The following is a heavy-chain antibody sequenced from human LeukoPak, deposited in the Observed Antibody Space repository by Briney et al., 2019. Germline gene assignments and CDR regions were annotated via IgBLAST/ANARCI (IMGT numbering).Heavy chain of an antibody. CDR1: GGSISSYY. V-gene: IGHV4-59*12. D-gene: IGHD3-22*01. CDR2: IYYSGST. J-gene: IGHJ6*03. CDR3: ARSLYYYDSSGYLPYYYYYMDV. Sequence: PSETLSLTCTVSGGSISSYYWSWIRQPPGKGLEWIGYIYYSGSTNYNPSVKSRVATSLDKASNQFSLKLSSVTAADTAVYYCARSLYYYDSSGYLPYYYYYMDVWGKGTTVTISS.